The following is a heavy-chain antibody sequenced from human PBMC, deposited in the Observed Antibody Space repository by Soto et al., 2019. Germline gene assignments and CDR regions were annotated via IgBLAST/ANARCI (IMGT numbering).Heavy chain of an antibody. CDR2: IWYDGSNK. CDR1: GFTFSSYG. D-gene: IGHD3-10*01. CDR3: ARDPYGSGSYYAGPHYYYYMDV. Sequence: GGSLRLSCAASGFTFSSYGMHWVRPAPGKGLEWVAVIWYDGSNKYYADSVKGRFTISRDNSKNTLYLQMNSLRAEDTAVYYCARDPYGSGSYYAGPHYYYYMDVWGKGTTVTVS. V-gene: IGHV3-33*01. J-gene: IGHJ6*03.